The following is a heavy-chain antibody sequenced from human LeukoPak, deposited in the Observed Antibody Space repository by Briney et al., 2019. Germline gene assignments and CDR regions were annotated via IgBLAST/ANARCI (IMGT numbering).Heavy chain of an antibody. Sequence: PGGSLRLSCAASGFTFSSYAMSWVRQAPGKGLEWVSGINWNGGSTGYADSVKGRLTISRDNAKNSLYLQMNSLRAEDTALYYCAGLYYDFWSLGDYFDYWGQGTLVTVSS. CDR1: GFTFSSYA. V-gene: IGHV3-20*04. D-gene: IGHD3-3*01. CDR2: INWNGGST. J-gene: IGHJ4*02. CDR3: AGLYYDFWSLGDYFDY.